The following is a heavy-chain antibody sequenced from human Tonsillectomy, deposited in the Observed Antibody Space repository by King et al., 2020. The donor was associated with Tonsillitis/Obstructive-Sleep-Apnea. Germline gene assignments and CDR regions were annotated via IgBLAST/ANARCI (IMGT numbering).Heavy chain of an antibody. J-gene: IGHJ4*02. D-gene: IGHD3-16*02. CDR2: ISAYNGNT. Sequence: QLVQSGAEVKKPGASVKVSCKASGYTFTSYGISCVRQAPGQGLEWMGWISAYNGNTNYAQKLQGRVTMTTDTSTSTAYMELRSLRSDDTAVYYCARDESVGDYVWGSYRTIPFDYWGQGTLVTVSS. CDR1: GYTFTSYG. V-gene: IGHV1-18*01. CDR3: ARDESVGDYVWGSYRTIPFDY.